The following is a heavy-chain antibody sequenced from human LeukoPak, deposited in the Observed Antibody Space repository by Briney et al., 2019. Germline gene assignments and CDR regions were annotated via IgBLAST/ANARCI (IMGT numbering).Heavy chain of an antibody. CDR3: AKGGPLIAAAVSYFDY. J-gene: IGHJ4*02. D-gene: IGHD6-13*01. CDR1: GFTFSSYA. CDR2: ISGSGGST. V-gene: IGHV3-23*01. Sequence: GGSLRLSCAASGFTFSSYAMSWVRQAPGKGLEWVSAISGSGGSTYYADSVKGRFTISRDNSKNTLYLQMNSLRAEDTAVYYCAKGGPLIAAAVSYFDYWGQGTLVTVSS.